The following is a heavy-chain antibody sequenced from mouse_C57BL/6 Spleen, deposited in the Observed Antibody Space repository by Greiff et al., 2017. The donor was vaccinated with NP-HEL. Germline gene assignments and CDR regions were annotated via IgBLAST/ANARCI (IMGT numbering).Heavy chain of an antibody. CDR2: INPNNGGT. D-gene: IGHD2-5*01. Sequence: VQLQQSGPELVKPGASVKMSCKASGYTFTDYNMHWVKQSHGKSLEWIGYINPNNGGTSYNQKFKGKATLTVNKSSSTAYMELRSLTSEDSAVYYCARGGSYYSNYAGAMDYWGQGTSVTVSS. CDR1: GYTFTDYN. V-gene: IGHV1-22*01. CDR3: ARGGSYYSNYAGAMDY. J-gene: IGHJ4*01.